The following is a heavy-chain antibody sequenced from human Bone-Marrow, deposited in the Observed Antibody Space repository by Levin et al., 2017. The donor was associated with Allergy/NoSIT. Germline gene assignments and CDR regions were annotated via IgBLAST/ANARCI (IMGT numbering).Heavy chain of an antibody. V-gene: IGHV4-30-4*01. CDR3: ARIRQLWPTFDI. CDR1: GGSINSDDYY. J-gene: IGHJ4*02. CDR2: ISHSGTT. Sequence: LRLSCTVSGGSINSDDYYWTWIRQPPGKGLECIGYISHSGTTYYHPSLKSRLIISRDTSNNQFSLRLSSLTAADTAVYYCARIRQLWPTFDIWGQGTTVTVSS. D-gene: IGHD5-24*01.